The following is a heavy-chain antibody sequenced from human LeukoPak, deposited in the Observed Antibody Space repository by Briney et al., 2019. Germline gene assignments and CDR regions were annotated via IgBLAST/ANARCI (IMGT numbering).Heavy chain of an antibody. D-gene: IGHD3-22*01. V-gene: IGHV3-66*01. Sequence: GGSLRLSCAASGFTVSSNYMSWVRQAPGKGLEWVSVIYSGGSTYYADSVKGRFTIARDNSKNTLYLQMNSLRAEDTAVYYCARDVETYYYDSSGITSDYWGQGTLVTVSS. CDR2: IYSGGST. CDR1: GFTVSSNY. J-gene: IGHJ4*02. CDR3: ARDVETYYYDSSGITSDY.